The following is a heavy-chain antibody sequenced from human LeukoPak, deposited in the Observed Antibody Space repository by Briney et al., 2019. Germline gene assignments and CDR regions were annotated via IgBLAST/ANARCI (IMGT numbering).Heavy chain of an antibody. Sequence: PPGSRRLSSTDSGLSFSTVGMSNDRQAPGKGVEWVANIKHDGSVKYYVDSVKGRFTISRDNAMQSLYLQMNSLRAEDTAVYYCAGGVSYWGRGTLVTVSS. CDR3: AGGVSY. CDR1: GLSFSTVG. V-gene: IGHV3-7*04. J-gene: IGHJ4*02. CDR2: IKHDGSVK.